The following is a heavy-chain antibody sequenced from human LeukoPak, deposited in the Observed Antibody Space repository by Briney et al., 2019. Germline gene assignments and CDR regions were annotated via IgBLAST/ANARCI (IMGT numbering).Heavy chain of an antibody. D-gene: IGHD6-6*01. CDR3: ARAVAARRAVPNDY. CDR1: GYTFTSHG. J-gene: IGHJ4*02. Sequence: GASVKVSCKASGYTFTSHGISWVRQAPGQGLEWMGWISAYNGNTNYAQKLQGRVTMTTDTSTSTAYMELRSLRSDDTAVYYCARAVAARRAVPNDYWGQGTLVTVSS. CDR2: ISAYNGNT. V-gene: IGHV1-18*01.